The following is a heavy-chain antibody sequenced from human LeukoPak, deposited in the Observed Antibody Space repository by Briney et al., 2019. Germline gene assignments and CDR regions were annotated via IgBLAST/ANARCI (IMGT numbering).Heavy chain of an antibody. CDR1: GGSIRGHY. CDR2: IFHSGTT. CDR3: ARSVAGSSSFYYMDV. Sequence: SETLSLICTVSGGSIRGHYWSWIRRPPGKGLEWIAYIFHSGTTNYNPSLKSRVSISGDMSKNHFSLKMTSVTTADTAVYYCARSVAGSSSFYYMDVWGNGTTVTVSS. V-gene: IGHV4-59*11. J-gene: IGHJ6*03. D-gene: IGHD6-25*01.